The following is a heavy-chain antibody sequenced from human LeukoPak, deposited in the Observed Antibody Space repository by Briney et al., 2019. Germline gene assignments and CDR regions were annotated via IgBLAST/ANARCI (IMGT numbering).Heavy chain of an antibody. Sequence: PGRSLRLSCVAAEFTFGDYAMSWVRQAPGKGLEWVGLIRSKVHGGTTDYAASVKDRFTISRDDSKSIAYLQMNSLKTEDTAVYYCTRGTGGNYWGQGTLVTVSS. CDR3: TRGTGGNY. V-gene: IGHV3-49*04. CDR1: EFTFGDYA. CDR2: IRSKVHGGTT. J-gene: IGHJ4*02. D-gene: IGHD1-14*01.